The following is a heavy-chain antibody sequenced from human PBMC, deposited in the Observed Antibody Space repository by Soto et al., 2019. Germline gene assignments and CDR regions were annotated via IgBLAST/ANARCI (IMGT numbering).Heavy chain of an antibody. CDR2: ISGSGFKK. V-gene: IGHV3-23*01. CDR3: AKNQGVELVPLATVDWFDP. J-gene: IGHJ5*02. CDR1: GFIFENFG. Sequence: LRLSCSAAGFIFENFGMSLVRQAPLNGLEWISSISGSGFKKYYADSVKGRFTISRDNSKSTVYLELNNLSAEDTAVYHCAKNQGVELVPLATVDWFDPWGQGSVVTVSS. D-gene: IGHD1-26*01.